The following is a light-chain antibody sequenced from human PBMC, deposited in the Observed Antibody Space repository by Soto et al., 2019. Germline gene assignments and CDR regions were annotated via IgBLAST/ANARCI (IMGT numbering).Light chain of an antibody. CDR2: DAS. V-gene: IGKV3-11*01. Sequence: EIVMTQSPATLSLSPGERATLSCRASQSISNYLAWYQQKPGQAPRLLIYDASNRATGIPARFSGSGSGTDFPLTISSLEPEDFAVYYCQQRSIWVTFGGGTKVEIK. J-gene: IGKJ4*01. CDR3: QQRSIWVT. CDR1: QSISNY.